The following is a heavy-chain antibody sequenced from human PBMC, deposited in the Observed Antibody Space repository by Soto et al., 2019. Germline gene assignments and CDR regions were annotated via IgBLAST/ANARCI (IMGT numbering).Heavy chain of an antibody. Sequence: EVQLLESGGGLVQHGGSLSLSCAASGFTFSTYDMSWVRQAPGKGLAWVSMISGSGGITYYGHSVKGRFTISRDNSKNTLDLQMNSLRAEDTAVYYCAKRFGYSSGPFEYLGRGTLVTVSS. CDR3: AKRFGYSSGPFEY. CDR2: ISGSGGIT. J-gene: IGHJ4*02. CDR1: GFTFSTYD. V-gene: IGHV3-23*01. D-gene: IGHD5-18*01.